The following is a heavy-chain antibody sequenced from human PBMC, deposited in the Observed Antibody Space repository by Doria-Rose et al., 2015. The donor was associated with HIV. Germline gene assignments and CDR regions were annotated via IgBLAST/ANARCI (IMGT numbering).Heavy chain of an antibody. V-gene: IGHV3-30*04. D-gene: IGHD3-3*01. J-gene: IGHJ4*02. Sequence: QVQLQESGGGVVQPGRSLRLPRAASGFTSKTYALHWVRQAPGRGLEWVAVISYDGSNTYYGDSVKGRFTISRDKSENTVYLQVDSLTTEDTAVYYCASSSTIFAVRYFDYWGQGTLVTVSS. CDR3: ASSSTIFAVRYFDY. CDR1: GFTSKTYA. CDR2: ISYDGSNT.